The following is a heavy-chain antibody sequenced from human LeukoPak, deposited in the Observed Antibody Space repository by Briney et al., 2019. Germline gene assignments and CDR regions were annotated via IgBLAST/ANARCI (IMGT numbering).Heavy chain of an antibody. V-gene: IGHV4-38-2*01. CDR2: IYHSGST. J-gene: IGHJ4*02. CDR3: ARRGDFDY. CDR1: GYSISSGYY. Sequence: PSETLSLTCAVSGYSISSGYYWGWIRQPPGKGLEWIGSIYHSGSTYYNPSLKSRVTISVDISKNQFSLKLSSVTAADTAVYYCARRGDFDYWGQGTLVTVSS.